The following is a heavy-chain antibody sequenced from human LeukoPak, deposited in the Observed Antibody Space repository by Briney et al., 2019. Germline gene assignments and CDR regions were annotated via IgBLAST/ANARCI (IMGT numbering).Heavy chain of an antibody. Sequence: TSETLSLTCTVSGGSISSSSYYWGWIRQPPGKGLEWIGSIYYSGSTYYNPSLKSRVTISVDTSKNQFSLKLSSVTAADTAVYYRARHTKHPVLTTLWYLDLWGRGALVTVSS. CDR1: GGSISSSSYY. D-gene: IGHD3-9*01. V-gene: IGHV4-39*01. CDR2: IYYSGST. J-gene: IGHJ2*01. CDR3: ARHTKHPVLTTLWYLDL.